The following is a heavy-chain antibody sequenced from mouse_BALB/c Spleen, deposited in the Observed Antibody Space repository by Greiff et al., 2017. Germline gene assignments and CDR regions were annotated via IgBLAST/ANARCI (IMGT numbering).Heavy chain of an antibody. CDR2: INPGSGGT. CDR1: GYAFTNYL. Sequence: QVQLQQSGAELVRPGTSVKVSCKASGYAFTNYLIEWVKQRPGQGLEWIGVINPGSGGTNYNEKFKGKATLTADKSSSTAYMQLSSLTSDDSAVYFCARRYYDYGGYFDVWGAGTTVTVSS. J-gene: IGHJ1*01. V-gene: IGHV1-54*01. D-gene: IGHD2-4*01. CDR3: ARRYYDYGGYFDV.